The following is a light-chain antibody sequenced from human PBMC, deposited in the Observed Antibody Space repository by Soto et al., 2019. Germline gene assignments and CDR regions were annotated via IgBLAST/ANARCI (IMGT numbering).Light chain of an antibody. V-gene: IGLV4-60*02. J-gene: IGLJ1*01. CDR1: SGHSTYI. CDR2: LEGSGSY. Sequence: QPVLAQSSSASASLGSSVKLTCTLSSGHSTYIIAWHQQQPGKAPRYLMNLEGSGSYNKGSGVPDRFSGSSSGADRYLTISNLQFEDEADYYCETWDTNTRVFGTGSKVTVL. CDR3: ETWDTNTRV.